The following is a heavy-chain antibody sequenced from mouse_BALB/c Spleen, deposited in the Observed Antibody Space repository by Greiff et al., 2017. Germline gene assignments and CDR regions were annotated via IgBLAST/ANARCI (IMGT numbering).Heavy chain of an antibody. D-gene: IGHD2-3*01. CDR2: ISSGSSTI. J-gene: IGHJ3*01. V-gene: IGHV5-17*02. CDR3: ARSRDGYCFAY. Sequence: EVMLVESGGGLVQPGGSRKLSCAASGFTFSSFGMHWVRQAPEKGLEWVAYISSGSSTIYYADTVKGRFTISRDNPKNTLFLQMTSLRSEDTAMYYCARSRDGYCFAYWGQGTLVTVSA. CDR1: GFTFSSFG.